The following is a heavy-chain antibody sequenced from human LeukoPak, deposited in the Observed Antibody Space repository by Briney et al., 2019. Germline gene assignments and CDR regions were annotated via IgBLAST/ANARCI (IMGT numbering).Heavy chain of an antibody. CDR3: ARDYDFWSGLFDY. Sequence: GGSLRLSCAATGFTFSSYSMNWVRQAPGKGLEWVSSISSSSSYIYYADSVKGRFTISRDNAENSLYLQMNSLRAEDTAVYYCARDYDFWSGLFDYWGQGTLVTVSS. V-gene: IGHV3-21*01. J-gene: IGHJ4*02. CDR2: ISSSSSYI. CDR1: GFTFSSYS. D-gene: IGHD3-3*01.